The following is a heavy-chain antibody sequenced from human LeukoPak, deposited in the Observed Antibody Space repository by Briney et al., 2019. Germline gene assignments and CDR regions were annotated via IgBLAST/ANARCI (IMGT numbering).Heavy chain of an antibody. CDR2: IYTSGHT. Sequence: PSETLSLTCTVSGASISIYYWTWIRQPAEKGLEWIGRIYTSGHTNYNPSLQSRVTISVDTSKNQFSLKLSSVTAADTAVYYCARDTGTAHFDSWGQGTLVTVSS. V-gene: IGHV4-4*07. J-gene: IGHJ4*02. CDR3: ARDTGTAHFDS. D-gene: IGHD1-1*01. CDR1: GASISIYY.